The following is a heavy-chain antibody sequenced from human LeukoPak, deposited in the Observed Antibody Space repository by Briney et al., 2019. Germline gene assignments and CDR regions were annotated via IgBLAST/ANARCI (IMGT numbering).Heavy chain of an antibody. D-gene: IGHD5-12*01. CDR1: GFTFGDYA. CDR3: TRDSSGYDSNDY. CDR2: IRSKVYGRTT. J-gene: IGHJ4*02. Sequence: PGRSLRLSCTASGFTFGDYAMSWVRQAPGKGLEWVGFIRSKVYGRTTEYAASVKGRFTISRNDSKSIAYLQMNSLKTDDTAGYYCTRDSSGYDSNDYWGQGTLVTVSS. V-gene: IGHV3-49*04.